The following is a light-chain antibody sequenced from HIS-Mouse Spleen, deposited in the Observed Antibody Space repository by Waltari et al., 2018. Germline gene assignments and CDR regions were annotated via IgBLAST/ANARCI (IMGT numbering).Light chain of an antibody. Sequence: DIVMTQSPDSLAVSLGERATINCKSSQSVLYSSNNKNYLAWYQQKPGQPPKLLIYWAFTGESGVPDRCSGSGSGTDFTLTSSSLQAEDVAVYYCQQYYSTPLTFGGGTKVEIK. V-gene: IGKV4-1*01. CDR3: QQYYSTPLT. CDR2: WAF. CDR1: QSVLYSSNNKNY. J-gene: IGKJ4*01.